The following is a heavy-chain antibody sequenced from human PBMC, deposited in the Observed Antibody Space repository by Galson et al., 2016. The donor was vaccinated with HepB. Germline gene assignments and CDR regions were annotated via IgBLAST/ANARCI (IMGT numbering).Heavy chain of an antibody. CDR3: ARDNRVRGVMRGFFDF. D-gene: IGHD3-10*01. J-gene: IGHJ4*02. CDR2: ISYHGSDK. V-gene: IGHV3-30-3*01. Sequence: SLRLSCAASGFTFNNYAMHWVRQAPGKGLEWVAVISYHGSDKYYADSVKGRFTVSRNTSKNALYLEMTSLRVEDTAQYYCARDNRVRGVMRGFFDFWGQGTLVTVSA. CDR1: GFTFNNYA.